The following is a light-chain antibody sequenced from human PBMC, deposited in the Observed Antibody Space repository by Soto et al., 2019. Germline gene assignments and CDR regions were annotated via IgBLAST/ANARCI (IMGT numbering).Light chain of an antibody. CDR1: NIGSKS. CDR2: DES. V-gene: IGLV3-21*02. CDR3: QVWDSSSDHVV. Sequence: SYELTQPPSVSVAPGQTARITCGGNNIGSKSVHWYQQKPGQAPVLVVYDESDRPSGIPERFSGSNSRNTATLTISRVEAGDEADYYCQVWDSSSDHVVFGGGTKLTVL. J-gene: IGLJ2*01.